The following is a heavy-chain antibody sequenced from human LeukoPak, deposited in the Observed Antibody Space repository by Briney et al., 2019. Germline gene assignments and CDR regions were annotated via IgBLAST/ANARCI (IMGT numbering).Heavy chain of an antibody. V-gene: IGHV1-69*05. Sequence: SVKVSCKASGGTFSSYAISWVRQAPGQGLEWMGGIIPIFGTANYAQKFQGRVTITTDESTSTAYMERSSLRSEDTAVYYCARDDDSSDGWSDPWGQGTLVTVSS. CDR1: GGTFSSYA. CDR3: ARDDDSSDGWSDP. D-gene: IGHD3-22*01. J-gene: IGHJ5*02. CDR2: IIPIFGTA.